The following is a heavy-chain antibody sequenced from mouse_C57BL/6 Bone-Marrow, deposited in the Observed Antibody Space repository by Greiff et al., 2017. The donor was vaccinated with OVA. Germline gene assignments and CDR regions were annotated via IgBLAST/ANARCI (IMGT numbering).Heavy chain of an antibody. V-gene: IGHV14-4*01. J-gene: IGHJ2*01. Sequence: VQLQQSGAELVRPGASVKLSCTASGFNITDDYMHWVKQRPEQGLEWIGWIDPESGDTEYASKFQGKATITADTSSNTAFLQLSSLTSEDTAVYYGTTGDDYGGSFDYWGQGTTLTVSS. D-gene: IGHD1-1*01. CDR1: GFNITDDY. CDR3: TTGDDYGGSFDY. CDR2: IDPESGDT.